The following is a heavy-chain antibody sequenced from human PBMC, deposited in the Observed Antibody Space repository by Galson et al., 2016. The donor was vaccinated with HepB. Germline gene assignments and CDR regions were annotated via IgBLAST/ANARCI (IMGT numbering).Heavy chain of an antibody. CDR1: GYTFTIYG. CDR3: ARELTVALDY. J-gene: IGHJ4*02. Sequence: SVKVSCKASGYTFTIYGISWVRQAPGQGLEWMGWIRVNNGDTKYAQRLQGRVTMTTDTSTSTAYMELRSLRSEDTAVYYCARELTVALDYWGQGTLVTVSS. CDR2: IRVNNGDT. D-gene: IGHD3-9*01. V-gene: IGHV1-18*04.